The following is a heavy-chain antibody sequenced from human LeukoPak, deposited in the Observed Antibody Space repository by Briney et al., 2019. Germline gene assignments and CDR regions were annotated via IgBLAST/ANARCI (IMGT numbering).Heavy chain of an antibody. CDR1: GFTFSSYG. CDR2: IWYDGSSK. Sequence: GGSLRLSCAASGFTFSSYGMHWVRQAPGKGPEWVALIWYDGSSKHYADSVRGRFTISRDNSKNTLCLQMNSLRAEDTAVYYCARDFELSHWGQGTLVTVSS. V-gene: IGHV3-33*01. J-gene: IGHJ4*02. D-gene: IGHD3-16*02. CDR3: ARDFELSH.